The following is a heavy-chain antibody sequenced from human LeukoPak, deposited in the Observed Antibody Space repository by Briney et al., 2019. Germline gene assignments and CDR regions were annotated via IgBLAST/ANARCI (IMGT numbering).Heavy chain of an antibody. V-gene: IGHV1-18*01. CDR1: GYTFTSYG. CDR2: IGAYNGNT. D-gene: IGHD3-3*01. Sequence: GASVKVSCKASGYTFTSYGISWVRQAPGQGLEWMGWIGAYNGNTNYAQKLQGRVTMTTDTSTSTAYMELRSLRSDDTAVYYCARSYDFWSGYYQYFDYWGQGTLVTVSS. J-gene: IGHJ4*02. CDR3: ARSYDFWSGYYQYFDY.